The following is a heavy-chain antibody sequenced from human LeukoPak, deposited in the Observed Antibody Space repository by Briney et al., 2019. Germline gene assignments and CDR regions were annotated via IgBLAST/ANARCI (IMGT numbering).Heavy chain of an antibody. CDR3: ARSGASSSGWPLDY. Sequence: SETLSLTCTVSGYSISSGYYWGWIRQPPGKGLEWIGNIYHDGSTYYNPSLKSRVTISVDTSKNQFSLKLNSVTAADTAVYYCARSGASSSGWPLDYWGQGTLVIVSS. CDR2: IYHDGST. V-gene: IGHV4-38-2*02. J-gene: IGHJ4*02. CDR1: GYSISSGYY. D-gene: IGHD6-19*01.